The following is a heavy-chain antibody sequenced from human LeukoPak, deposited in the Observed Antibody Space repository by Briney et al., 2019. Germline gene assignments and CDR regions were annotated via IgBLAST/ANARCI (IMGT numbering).Heavy chain of an antibody. CDR1: GFPFSSYS. D-gene: IGHD2-15*01. Sequence: PGGSLRLSCAASGFPFSSYSMNWVRQAPGKGLEWVSSISSSSSYIYYADSVKGRFTISRDNAKNSLFLQMSSLRAEDAAVYYCARDSGYCYGGRCYTMPLDLWGQGTMVTVSS. CDR3: ARDSGYCYGGRCYTMPLDL. V-gene: IGHV3-21*01. J-gene: IGHJ3*01. CDR2: ISSSSSYI.